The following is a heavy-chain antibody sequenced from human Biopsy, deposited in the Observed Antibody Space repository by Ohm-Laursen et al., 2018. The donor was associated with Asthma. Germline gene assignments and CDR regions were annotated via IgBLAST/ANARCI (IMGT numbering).Heavy chain of an antibody. J-gene: IGHJ6*02. V-gene: IGHV4-4*03. CDR3: VRGSSSWHHGPFHYYYGLDV. D-gene: IGHD6-13*01. Sequence: PGTLSLTCAVSGGSISNTNWWSWVRQSPGKGLEWIGSIYYSGTTYYNPSLESRVTVSADTSKNQFSLKLTSVTAADTAVYYCVRGSSSWHHGPFHYYYGLDVWGQGTTATVSS. CDR1: GGSISNTNW. CDR2: IYYSGTT.